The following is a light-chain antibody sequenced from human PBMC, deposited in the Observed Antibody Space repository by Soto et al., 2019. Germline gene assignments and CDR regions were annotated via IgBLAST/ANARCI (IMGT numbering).Light chain of an antibody. CDR1: SGHSSYI. V-gene: IGLV4-60*02. J-gene: IGLJ2*01. Sequence: QLVLTQSSSASASLGSSVKLTCTLSSGHSSYIIAWHQQQPGKAPRYLMKLEGSGSYNKGSRVPDRVSGSSSGADRYLTISNLQFEDEAEYYCETWDSNTRVFGGGTKLTVL. CDR2: LEGSGSY. CDR3: ETWDSNTRV.